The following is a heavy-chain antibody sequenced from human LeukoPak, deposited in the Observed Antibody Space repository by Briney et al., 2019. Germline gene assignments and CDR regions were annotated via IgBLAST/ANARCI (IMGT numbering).Heavy chain of an antibody. J-gene: IGHJ4*02. CDR3: ARGAYSSGWAYFDH. D-gene: IGHD6-19*01. CDR1: GFTFSDYY. V-gene: IGHV3-11*04. CDR2: ISGSGSTI. Sequence: PGGSLRLSCAASGFTFSDYYMSWIRQAPGKGLEWVSYISGSGSTIYYADSMKGRFTISRDNAKNSLYLHMDSLRAEDTAVYYCARGAYSSGWAYFDHWGQGTLVTVSS.